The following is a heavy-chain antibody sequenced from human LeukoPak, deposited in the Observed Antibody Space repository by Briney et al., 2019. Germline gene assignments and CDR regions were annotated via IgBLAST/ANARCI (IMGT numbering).Heavy chain of an antibody. Sequence: SVKVSCKTSGFTFSTSAVQWVRQARGQPLEWIGWIIVGSGATNYAQSLQGRFTITRDMSADTAYMELSSLGSEDSVVYYCAAELYGVYTDCCTFHLWGQGTLVTVSS. J-gene: IGHJ3*01. D-gene: IGHD4-17*01. CDR1: GFTFSTSA. CDR2: IIVGSGAT. CDR3: AAELYGVYTDCCTFHL. V-gene: IGHV1-58*01.